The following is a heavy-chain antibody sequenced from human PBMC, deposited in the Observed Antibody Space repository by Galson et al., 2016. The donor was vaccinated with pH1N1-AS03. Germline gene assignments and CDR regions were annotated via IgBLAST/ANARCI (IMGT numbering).Heavy chain of an antibody. CDR1: GFTFSDYD. J-gene: IGHJ4*02. CDR3: ARVYGGSRLLIFDF. D-gene: IGHD2-8*02. V-gene: IGHV3-11*04. CDR2: ISSSSSPI. Sequence: SLRLSCAASGFTFSDYDMSWIRQAPGKGLEWVSSISSSSSPIYYADSVKGRFTTSRDNAKNSVYLQMNSLRAEDTAVYYCARVYGGSRLLIFDFWGQGTLVTVSS.